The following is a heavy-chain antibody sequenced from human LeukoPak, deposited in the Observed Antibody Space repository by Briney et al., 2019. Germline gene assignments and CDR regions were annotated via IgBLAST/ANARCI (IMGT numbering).Heavy chain of an antibody. CDR3: ARDPSLGGTYYYGMDV. J-gene: IGHJ6*02. CDR2: IYYSGST. CDR1: GGSISSYY. Sequence: SETLSLTCTVSGGSISSYYWSRIRQPPGKGLEWIGYIYYSGSTNYNPSLKSRVTISVDTSKNQFSLKLSSVTAADTAVYYCARDPSLGGTYYYGMDVWGQGTTVTVSS. D-gene: IGHD4-23*01. V-gene: IGHV4-59*01.